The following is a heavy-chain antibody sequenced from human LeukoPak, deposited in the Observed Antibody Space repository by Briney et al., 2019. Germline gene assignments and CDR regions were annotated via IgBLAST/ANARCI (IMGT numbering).Heavy chain of an antibody. CDR1: GFSFKSYA. CDR2: ISGSGDST. D-gene: IGHD3-16*01. Sequence: PGGSLRLSCAASGFSFKSYAMNWVRQAPGKGLEWVSSISGSGDSTHYADSVKGRFTISRDNSLNTLYLQMNGLTAEDTAVYYCAKQYVKCWGQGTLVTVSS. CDR3: AKQYVKC. V-gene: IGHV3-23*01. J-gene: IGHJ4*02.